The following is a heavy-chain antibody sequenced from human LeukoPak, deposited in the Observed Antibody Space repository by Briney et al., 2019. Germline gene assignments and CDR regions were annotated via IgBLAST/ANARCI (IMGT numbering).Heavy chain of an antibody. V-gene: IGHV4-59*01. CDR1: GGSISSYY. D-gene: IGHD6-19*01. CDR2: VDHSGNT. CDR3: ARASSGWYGLFDH. Sequence: SETLSLTCTVSGGSISSYYWSWIRQPPGGGLEWIGYVDHSGNTNYNPSLPSRVTISVDTSKNQISLRLTSVTAADTAVYYCARASSGWYGLFDHWGQGTRVAVSS. J-gene: IGHJ4*02.